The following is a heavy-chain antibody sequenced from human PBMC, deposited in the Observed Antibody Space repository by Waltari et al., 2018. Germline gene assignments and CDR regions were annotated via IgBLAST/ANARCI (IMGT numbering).Heavy chain of an antibody. D-gene: IGHD3-22*01. CDR3: ARQAGNYYDSDAFDI. Sequence: EVQLVESGGGLVQPGGSLRLSCAASGFTFSSYSMNWVRQAPGKGLGWGSCISSSSSTKYYADSVKGRFTISRDNAKNSLYLQMNSLRAEDTAVYYCARQAGNYYDSDAFDIWGQGTMVTVSS. CDR2: ISSSSSTK. V-gene: IGHV3-48*04. CDR1: GFTFSSYS. J-gene: IGHJ3*02.